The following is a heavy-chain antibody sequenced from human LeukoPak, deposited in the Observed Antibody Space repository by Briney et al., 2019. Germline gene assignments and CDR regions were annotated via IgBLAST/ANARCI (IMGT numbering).Heavy chain of an antibody. Sequence: TSETLSLTCTVSGGSISSYYWSWIRQPAGKGLEWIGRIYTSGSTNYNPSLKSRVTMSVDTSKNQFSLRLSSVTASDTAVYYCARGSSPSYPLDYWGQGTLVTVSS. CDR3: ARGSSPSYPLDY. D-gene: IGHD2-2*01. CDR1: GGSISSYY. CDR2: IYTSGST. V-gene: IGHV4-4*07. J-gene: IGHJ4*02.